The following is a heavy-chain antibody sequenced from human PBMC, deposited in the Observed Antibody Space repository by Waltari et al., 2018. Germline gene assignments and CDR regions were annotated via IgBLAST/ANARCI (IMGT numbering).Heavy chain of an antibody. CDR2: IIPIFGTA. V-gene: IGHV1-69*13. CDR1: GGTFSSYA. J-gene: IGHJ6*02. Sequence: QVQLVQSGAEVKKPGSSVKVSCKASGGTFSSYAISWVRQAPGQGLEWMGGIIPIFGTANYAQQFQGRVKVTADKSTSTAYMELSKLRSEETAVDYCARVKKVLDLYYYYGMDVWGQGTTVTVSS. CDR3: ARVKKVLDLYYYYGMDV.